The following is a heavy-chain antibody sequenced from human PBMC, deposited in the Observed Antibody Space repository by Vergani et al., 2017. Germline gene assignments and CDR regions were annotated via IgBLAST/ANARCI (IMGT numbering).Heavy chain of an antibody. Sequence: VQLVESGGGLVKPGGSLRLSCAASGFTFSSYSMNWVRQAPGKGLEWVSYISSSSSTIYYADSVKGRFTISRDNAKNSLYLQMNSLRAEDTAVYYCARDGPNYYGSGSYHFDYWGQGTLVTVSS. D-gene: IGHD3-10*01. CDR1: GFTFSSYS. J-gene: IGHJ4*02. V-gene: IGHV3-48*01. CDR3: ARDGPNYYGSGSYHFDY. CDR2: ISSSSSTI.